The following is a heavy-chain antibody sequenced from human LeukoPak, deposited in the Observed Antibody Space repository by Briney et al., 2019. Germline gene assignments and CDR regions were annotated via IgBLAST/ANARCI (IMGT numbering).Heavy chain of an antibody. D-gene: IGHD5-18*01. V-gene: IGHV5-51*01. CDR2: IYPGDSDT. CDR1: GYSFTNYW. CDR3: ARRSLDTAMVEYYFDY. J-gene: IGHJ4*02. Sequence: GESLKISCKASGYSFTNYWIGWVRQMPGKGLEWMGIIYPGDSDTRYSPSFQGQVTISADKSISTAYLQWSSLKASDTAMYYCARRSLDTAMVEYYFDYWGQGTLVTVSS.